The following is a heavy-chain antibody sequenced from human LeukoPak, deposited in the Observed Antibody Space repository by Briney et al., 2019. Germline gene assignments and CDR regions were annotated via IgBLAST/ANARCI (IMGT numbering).Heavy chain of an antibody. CDR1: GFTFSSYA. CDR2: IYNTADYT. D-gene: IGHD1-26*01. Sequence: GGSLRLSCAASGFTFSSYAMSWVRQAPGKGLEWVSGIYNTADYTFYADSVKGRFTISRDNSKNTLYLQVNSLRAEDTAVYYCAKGGKWDVTPFDYWGQGTLVTVSS. V-gene: IGHV3-23*01. J-gene: IGHJ4*02. CDR3: AKGGKWDVTPFDY.